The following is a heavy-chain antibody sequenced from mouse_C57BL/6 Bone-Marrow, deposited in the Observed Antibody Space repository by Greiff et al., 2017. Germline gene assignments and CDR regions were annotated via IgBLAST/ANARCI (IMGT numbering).Heavy chain of an antibody. J-gene: IGHJ3*01. CDR2: ISNLAYSI. CDR1: GFTFSDYG. Sequence: EVKLVESGGGLVQPGGSLKLSCAASGFTFSDYGMAWVRQAPRKGPEWVAFISNLAYSIYYADTVTGRFTISRENAKTTLYLEMSSLRSEDTAMYYCSRGIYYYGSPFAYWGQGTLVTVSA. V-gene: IGHV5-15*01. D-gene: IGHD1-1*01. CDR3: SRGIYYYGSPFAY.